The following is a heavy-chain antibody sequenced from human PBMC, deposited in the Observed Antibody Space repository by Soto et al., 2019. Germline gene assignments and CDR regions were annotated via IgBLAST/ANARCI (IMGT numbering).Heavy chain of an antibody. CDR2: IWYDGSNK. D-gene: IGHD3-22*01. CDR3: ARDYYDSSGYYPFDY. V-gene: IGHV3-33*01. CDR1: GFTFSSYG. Sequence: GGSLRLSCAASGFTFSSYGMHWVRQAPGKGLEWVAVIWYDGSNKYYADSVKGRFTISRDNSKNTLYLQMNSLRAEDTAVYYCARDYYDSSGYYPFDYWGQGTLVTVSS. J-gene: IGHJ4*02.